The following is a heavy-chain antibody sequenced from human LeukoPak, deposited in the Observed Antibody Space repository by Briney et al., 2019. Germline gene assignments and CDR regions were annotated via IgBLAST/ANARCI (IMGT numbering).Heavy chain of an antibody. D-gene: IGHD1-26*01. CDR3: ASVYSGSPDAFDI. CDR1: GYTFSSYY. V-gene: IGHV1-46*01. Sequence: ASVKVSCKASGYTFSSYYMHWVRQAPGQGLEWMGIINPRGGSTSYAQKFQGRVTMTRDTSTSTVYMELSSLRSEDTAVYYCASVYSGSPDAFDIWGQGTIVTVSS. CDR2: INPRGGST. J-gene: IGHJ3*02.